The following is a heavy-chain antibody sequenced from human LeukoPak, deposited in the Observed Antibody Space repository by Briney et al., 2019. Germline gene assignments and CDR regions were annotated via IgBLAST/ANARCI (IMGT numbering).Heavy chain of an antibody. Sequence: GGSLRLSCAASGFTFSSYGMHWVRQAPGKGLEWVAVIWYDGSNKYYADSVKGRFTISRDNSKNTLYLQMNSLRAEDTAVYYCARVGVLTGMDYYYGMDVWGQGTTVTVSS. D-gene: IGHD2-8*02. CDR1: GFTFSSYG. V-gene: IGHV3-33*01. J-gene: IGHJ6*01. CDR2: IWYDGSNK. CDR3: ARVGVLTGMDYYYGMDV.